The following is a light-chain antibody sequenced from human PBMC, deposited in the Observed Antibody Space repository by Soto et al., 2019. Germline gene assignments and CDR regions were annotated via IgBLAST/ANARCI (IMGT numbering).Light chain of an antibody. Sequence: VLSQSPGTLSLSPGERATLSCRASQSVGSSYLAWYQQKPGQAPRLLIYGASSRATGIPDRFSGSGSGTDFTLTISRLEPEDFAVYYCQQYGSSPPWTFGQGTKVAIK. V-gene: IGKV3-20*01. J-gene: IGKJ1*01. CDR3: QQYGSSPPWT. CDR2: GAS. CDR1: QSVGSSY.